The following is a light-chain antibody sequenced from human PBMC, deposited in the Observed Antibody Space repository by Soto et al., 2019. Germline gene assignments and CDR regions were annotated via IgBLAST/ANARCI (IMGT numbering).Light chain of an antibody. J-gene: IGKJ4*01. CDR3: QQYGSSRLT. Sequence: EIVLTQSPATLSLSPGERATLSCRASQSVSSNLAWYQQKPGQAPRLLIYGASTRATGIPARFSGSGSGTDFTLTISRLEPEDFAVYYCQQYGSSRLTFGGGTKVDI. V-gene: IGKV3-20*01. CDR2: GAS. CDR1: QSVSSN.